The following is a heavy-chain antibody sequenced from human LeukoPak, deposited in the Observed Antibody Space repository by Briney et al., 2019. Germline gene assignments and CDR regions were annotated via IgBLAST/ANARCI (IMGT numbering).Heavy chain of an antibody. CDR3: ARAWFGESFLDHYGMDV. D-gene: IGHD3-10*01. Sequence: GASVTVSCKASGYTFTIYYMHWVRQAPGQGLEWMGIINPSGGSTSYAQKFQGRVTMTRDTSTSTVYMELSSLRSEDTAVYYCARAWFGESFLDHYGMDVWGQGTTVTVSS. CDR1: GYTFTIYY. J-gene: IGHJ6*02. V-gene: IGHV1-46*01. CDR2: INPSGGST.